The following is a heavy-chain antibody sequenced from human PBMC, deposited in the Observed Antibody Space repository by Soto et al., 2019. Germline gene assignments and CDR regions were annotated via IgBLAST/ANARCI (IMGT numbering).Heavy chain of an antibody. CDR3: ASLVGGSHWYFDL. CDR2: INPSGGST. V-gene: IGHV1-46*01. Sequence: QVQLVQSGAEVKKPGASVKVSCKASGYTFTSYYMHWVRQAPGQGLEWMGIINPSGGSTSYAQKFQGRVTMTKDTSTSTVYMELSSLRSEDTAVYYCASLVGGSHWYFDLWGRGTLVTVSS. D-gene: IGHD2-15*01. J-gene: IGHJ2*01. CDR1: GYTFTSYY.